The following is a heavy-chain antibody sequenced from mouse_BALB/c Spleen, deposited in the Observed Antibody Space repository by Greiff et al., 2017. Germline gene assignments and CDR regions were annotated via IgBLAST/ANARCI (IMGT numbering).Heavy chain of an antibody. D-gene: IGHD1-2*01. CDR1: GYTFTSYW. CDR2: IDPSDSET. Sequence: QVQLQQPGAELVKPGAPVKLSCKASGYTFTSYWMNWVKQRPGRGLEWIGRIDPSDSETHYNQKFKDKATLTVDKSSSTAYIQLSSLTSEDSAVYCCARGGYEAMDYWGQGTSVTVSS. J-gene: IGHJ4*01. CDR3: ARGGYEAMDY. V-gene: IGHV1-69*02.